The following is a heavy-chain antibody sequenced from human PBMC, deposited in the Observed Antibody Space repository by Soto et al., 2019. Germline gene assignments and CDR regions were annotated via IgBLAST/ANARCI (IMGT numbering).Heavy chain of an antibody. CDR1: GGSFSGYY. Sequence: QVQLQQWGAGLLKPSETLSLTCAVYGGSFSGYYWCWIRQPPGKGLEWIGEINHSGSTNYNPSLKSQVTISVDTSKNQSSLKLSSVTAAGTAVYYCARVTGRYYYGMDVWGQGTTVTVSS. CDR3: ARVTGRYYYGMDV. V-gene: IGHV4-34*01. J-gene: IGHJ6*02. CDR2: INHSGST.